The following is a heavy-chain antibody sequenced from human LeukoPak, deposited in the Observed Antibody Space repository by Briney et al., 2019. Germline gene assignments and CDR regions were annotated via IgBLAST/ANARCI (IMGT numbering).Heavy chain of an antibody. CDR1: GFTFSSYW. V-gene: IGHV3-74*01. Sequence: GGSLRLSCGAFGFTFSSYWMHWVRQAPGKGPVWVARINTDGSSTTYADSVKGRLTISRDNAKNSLYLQMNSLRAEDTAVYYCARAGAVAGTANDYWGQGTLVTVSS. CDR2: INTDGSST. CDR3: ARAGAVAGTANDY. D-gene: IGHD6-19*01. J-gene: IGHJ4*02.